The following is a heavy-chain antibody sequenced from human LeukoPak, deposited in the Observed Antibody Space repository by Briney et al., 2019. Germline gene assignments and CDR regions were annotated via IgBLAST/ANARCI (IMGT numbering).Heavy chain of an antibody. V-gene: IGHV1-2*02. D-gene: IGHD6-6*01. CDR1: GYTFTGYY. CDR3: ARERPRIAARLVAGAGYQDY. CDR2: INPNSGGT. Sequence: GASVKVSCKASGYTFTGYYMHWVRQAPGQGLEWMGWINPNSGGTYYAQKFQGRVTMTSDTSISTAYMELSSLRSEDTAVYYCARERPRIAARLVAGAGYQDYWGQGTLVTVSS. J-gene: IGHJ4*02.